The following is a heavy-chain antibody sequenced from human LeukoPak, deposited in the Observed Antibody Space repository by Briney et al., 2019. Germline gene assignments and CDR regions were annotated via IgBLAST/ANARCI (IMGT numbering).Heavy chain of an antibody. D-gene: IGHD3-22*01. CDR2: IPYDESHK. J-gene: IGHJ6*04. V-gene: IGHV3-30*18. CDR1: GFTFSIYC. CDR3: AKSGDDSSQGLDV. Sequence: GRSLRLSCAASGFTFSIYCMHWVRQAPGKGLEWVAVIPYDESHKFYSDSVKRRFTISRDNSKNTLYLQMNSLRAEDTAVYFCAKSGDDSSQGLDVWGKGTTVTVSS.